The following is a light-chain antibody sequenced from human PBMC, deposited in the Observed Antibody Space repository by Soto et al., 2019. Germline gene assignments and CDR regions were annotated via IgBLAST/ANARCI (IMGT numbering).Light chain of an antibody. Sequence: VQTTHCPSSLSGSVGDRDTITCRASQTISSWLAWYQQKPGTAPKLLIYHASTLESGVPSRFSGSGPGTEFTLTISSLQPDDFATYYCQQYMSYSVGQGTKVDIK. CDR2: HAS. V-gene: IGKV1-5*01. J-gene: IGKJ1*01. CDR1: QTISSW. CDR3: QQYMSYS.